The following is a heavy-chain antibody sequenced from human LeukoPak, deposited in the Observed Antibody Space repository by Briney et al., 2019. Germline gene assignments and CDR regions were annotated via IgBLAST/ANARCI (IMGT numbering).Heavy chain of an antibody. Sequence: GASVKVSCKDSGYTFTGYYMHWVRQAPGQGLEWMGWINPNSGGTNYAQKFQGRVTMTRDTSISTAYMELSRLRSEDTAVYYCAKLGVGSYDGSGYIDYWGQGTLVTVSS. J-gene: IGHJ4*02. CDR1: GYTFTGYY. D-gene: IGHD3-22*01. CDR3: AKLGVGSYDGSGYIDY. V-gene: IGHV1-2*02. CDR2: INPNSGGT.